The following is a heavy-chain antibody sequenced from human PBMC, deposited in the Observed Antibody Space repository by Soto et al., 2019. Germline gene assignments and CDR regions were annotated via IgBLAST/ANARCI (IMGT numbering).Heavy chain of an antibody. J-gene: IGHJ4*02. V-gene: IGHV4-31*03. CDR1: GGSISSGGYY. Sequence: QVQLQESGPGLVKPSQTLSLTCTVSGGSISSGGYYWSWIRQHPGKGLEWIGYIYYSGSTYYNPSRTSRVTISVDTSKNQFSLKLSSVTAADTAVYYCARSPEATVTAFDYWGQGTLVTVSS. CDR3: ARSPEATVTAFDY. CDR2: IYYSGST. D-gene: IGHD4-17*01.